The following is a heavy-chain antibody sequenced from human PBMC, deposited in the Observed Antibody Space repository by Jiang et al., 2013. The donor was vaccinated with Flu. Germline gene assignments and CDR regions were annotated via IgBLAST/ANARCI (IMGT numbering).Heavy chain of an antibody. J-gene: IGHJ3*02. D-gene: IGHD2-21*02. CDR1: GYTFTSYY. CDR3: ARRTPTVTYATKFFDM. V-gene: IGHV1-46*01. CDR2: INPSGGST. Sequence: GAEVKKPGASVTVSCKASGYTFTSYYIHWVRQAPGQGLEWMGIINPSGGSTTYAQKFQGRFTMTRDTSTSTMYMELSSLRSEDAAVYFCARRTPTVTYATKFFDMWGQGTMVAVSS.